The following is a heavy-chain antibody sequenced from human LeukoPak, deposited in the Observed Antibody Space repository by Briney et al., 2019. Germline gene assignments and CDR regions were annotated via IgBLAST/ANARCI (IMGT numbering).Heavy chain of an antibody. CDR3: ARGGRKGYYYGSGSHEFDY. Sequence: ASVKVSCKASGYTFTSYGISWVRQAPGQGLEWMGWISAYNGNTNYAQKLQGRVTMTTDTSTSTVYMELSSLRSEDTAVYYCARGGRKGYYYGSGSHEFDYWGQGTLVTVSS. J-gene: IGHJ4*02. CDR2: ISAYNGNT. D-gene: IGHD3-10*01. CDR1: GYTFTSYG. V-gene: IGHV1-18*01.